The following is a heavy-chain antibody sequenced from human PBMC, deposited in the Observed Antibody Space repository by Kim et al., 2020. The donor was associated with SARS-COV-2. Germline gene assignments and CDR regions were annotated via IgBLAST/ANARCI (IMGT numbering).Heavy chain of an antibody. V-gene: IGHV3-7*01. CDR3: ARDSGWAYFDY. CDR2: K. D-gene: IGHD6-19*01. Sequence: KHYVGSVKGRFTISRDNAKNSLYLQMNSLRAEDTAVYYCARDSGWAYFDYWGQGTLVTVSS. J-gene: IGHJ4*02.